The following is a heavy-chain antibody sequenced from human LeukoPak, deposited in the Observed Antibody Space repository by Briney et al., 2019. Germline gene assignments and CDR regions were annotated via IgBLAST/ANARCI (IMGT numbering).Heavy chain of an antibody. D-gene: IGHD3-16*01. Sequence: GESLKISCEASGYSFTSYWIGWVRQMPGKGLEWMGIVYPGDSDTRYSPSFEGQVTISADKSISTAYLQWSSLKASDNAMYYCARHLWDGSYYNMDVWGNGTTVTISS. CDR2: VYPGDSDT. CDR3: ARHLWDGSYYNMDV. J-gene: IGHJ6*03. CDR1: GYSFTSYW. V-gene: IGHV5-51*01.